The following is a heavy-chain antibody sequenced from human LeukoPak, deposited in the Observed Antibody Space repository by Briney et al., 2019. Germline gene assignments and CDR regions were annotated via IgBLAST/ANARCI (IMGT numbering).Heavy chain of an antibody. Sequence: SETLSLTCTVSGGSISSSSYYWGWIRQPPGKGLEWIGSIYYSGSTYYNPSLKSRVTISVDTSKNQFSLKLSSVTAADTAVYYCARHLLFHYCSSNSCYRGYAFDYWGQGTLVTVSS. CDR3: ARHLLFHYCSSNSCYRGYAFDY. J-gene: IGHJ4*02. V-gene: IGHV4-39*01. D-gene: IGHD2-2*02. CDR1: GGSISSSSYY. CDR2: IYYSGST.